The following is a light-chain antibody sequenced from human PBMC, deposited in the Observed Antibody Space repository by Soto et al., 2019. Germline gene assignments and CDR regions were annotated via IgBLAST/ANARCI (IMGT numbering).Light chain of an antibody. CDR2: GAS. Sequence: TLSQGRLSLXPGEXDTLXXXXSQSVTSSDLAWYQERPGQANRLIISGASRRATGITDRLSGSGSGTDFTLTISGLEPEDFAVFYCQHYGTSPPTFGRGT. V-gene: IGKV3-20*01. CDR3: QHYGTSPPT. CDR1: QSVTSSD. J-gene: IGKJ1*01.